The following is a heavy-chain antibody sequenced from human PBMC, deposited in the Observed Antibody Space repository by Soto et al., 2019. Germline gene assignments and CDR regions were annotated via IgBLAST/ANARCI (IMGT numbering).Heavy chain of an antibody. V-gene: IGHV5-51*01. Sequence: GESLKISCXGSGYSFTSYWIGWVRQMPGKGLEWMGIIYPGDSDTRYSPSFQGQVTISADKSISTAYLQWSSLKASDTAMYYCARTSIAVAGNLDYWGQGTLVTVSS. CDR1: GYSFTSYW. CDR2: IYPGDSDT. CDR3: ARTSIAVAGNLDY. J-gene: IGHJ4*02. D-gene: IGHD6-19*01.